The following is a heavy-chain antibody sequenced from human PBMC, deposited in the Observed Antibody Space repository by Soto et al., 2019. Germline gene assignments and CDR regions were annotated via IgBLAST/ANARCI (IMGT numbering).Heavy chain of an antibody. J-gene: IGHJ4*02. D-gene: IGHD6-13*01. V-gene: IGHV4-31*03. CDR1: GGSINSGGYY. Sequence: QVQLRESGPGLVKPSQTLSLTCTVSGGSINSGGYYWNWIRPHTGKGLEWIGYMYYSGSTYYNQFLRSRFIISADKSENHFYLKLSSVTAADTAVYFCARSYHESGYRSSCVFDYWGQGTLVTVSS. CDR2: MYYSGST. CDR3: ARSYHESGYRSSCVFDY.